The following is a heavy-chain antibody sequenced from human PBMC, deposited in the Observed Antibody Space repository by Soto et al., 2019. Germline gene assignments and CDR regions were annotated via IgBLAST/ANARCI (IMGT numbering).Heavy chain of an antibody. Sequence: PGGSLRLSCAASGFTFSSYSMNWVRQAPGKGLEWVSSISSSSSYIYYADSVKGRFTISRDDAKNSLYLQMNSLRAEDTAAYYCARDLFDWLLGDTGHGMDVWGQGTTVTVSS. CDR1: GFTFSSYS. CDR3: ARDLFDWLLGDTGHGMDV. CDR2: ISSSSSYI. V-gene: IGHV3-21*01. J-gene: IGHJ6*02. D-gene: IGHD3-9*01.